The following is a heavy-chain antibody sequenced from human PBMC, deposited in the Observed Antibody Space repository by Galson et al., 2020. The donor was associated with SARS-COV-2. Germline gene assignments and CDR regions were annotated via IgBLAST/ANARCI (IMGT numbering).Heavy chain of an antibody. V-gene: IGHV3-7*01. CDR3: ARDRRGDSSSDL. Sequence: QLGESLKISCAASGFTFSTYWMNWVRQAPGKGLEWLANIKQDGSEKYYVDSVKGRFTISRDNSKNSLYLQLNSLRADDTAVYYCARDRRGDSSSDLWGQGTLVTVSS. CDR1: GFTFSTYW. CDR2: IKQDGSEK. J-gene: IGHJ5*02. D-gene: IGHD6-13*01.